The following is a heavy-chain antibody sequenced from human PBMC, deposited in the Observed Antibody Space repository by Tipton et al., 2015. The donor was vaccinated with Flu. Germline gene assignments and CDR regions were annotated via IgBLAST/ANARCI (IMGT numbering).Heavy chain of an antibody. Sequence: TLSLTCTVSGGSISSSSYYWGWIRQPPGKGLEWIGSIYYSGSTYYNPSLKSRVTISVDTSKNQFSLKLSSGTAADTAVYYCARLSPGGGSYWDYYYYMDVWGKGTTVTVSS. V-gene: IGHV4-39*01. CDR2: IYYSGST. J-gene: IGHJ6*03. D-gene: IGHD1-26*01. CDR1: GGSISSSSYY. CDR3: ARLSPGGGSYWDYYYYMDV.